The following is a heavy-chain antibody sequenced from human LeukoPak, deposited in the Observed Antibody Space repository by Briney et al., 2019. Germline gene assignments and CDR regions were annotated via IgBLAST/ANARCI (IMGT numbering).Heavy chain of an antibody. CDR1: GVTPFSHYW. CDR3: ATSGQATGQSFY. J-gene: IGHJ4*02. D-gene: IGHD1-1*01. CDR2: VTGETNT. Sequence: GGSLRLSCAASGVTPFSHYWIHWVRQAPGKGLEWISHVTGETNTRYADSVKGRFTISRDNAKNTVYLQMNGLRVEDTAVYYCATSGQATGQSFYWGQGALVTVSP. V-gene: IGHV3-74*01.